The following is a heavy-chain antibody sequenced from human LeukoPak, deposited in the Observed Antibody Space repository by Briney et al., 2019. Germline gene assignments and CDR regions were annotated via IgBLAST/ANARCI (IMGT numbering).Heavy chain of an antibody. Sequence: ASVKVSCKASGYTFTSYGISWVRQAPGQGLEWMGWISAYNGNTNYAQKLQGRVTMTTDTSTTTAHMELRSLRSDDTAVYYCARQGYSGHSQGAADYWGQGTLVTVSS. D-gene: IGHD4-23*01. J-gene: IGHJ4*02. CDR2: ISAYNGNT. CDR3: ARQGYSGHSQGAADY. V-gene: IGHV1-18*01. CDR1: GYTFTSYG.